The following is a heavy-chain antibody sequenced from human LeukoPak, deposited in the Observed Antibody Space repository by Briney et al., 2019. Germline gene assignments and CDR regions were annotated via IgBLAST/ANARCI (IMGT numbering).Heavy chain of an antibody. CDR1: GFTFSSYW. J-gene: IGHJ3*01. V-gene: IGHV3-74*01. Sequence: GGSLRLSCAASGFTFSSYWMHWVRQVPGKGLVWVSRLDTDGSSTSYADSVKGRFTISRDDARNTLYLQMNSLRAEDTAVYYCARDDAFRGVGMDVWGQGTMVTVSS. D-gene: IGHD3-16*01. CDR2: LDTDGSST. CDR3: ARDDAFRGVGMDV.